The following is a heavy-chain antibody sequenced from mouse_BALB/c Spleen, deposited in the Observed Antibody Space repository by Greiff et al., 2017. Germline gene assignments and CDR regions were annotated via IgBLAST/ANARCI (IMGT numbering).Heavy chain of an antibody. V-gene: IGHV2-9*02. Sequence: VKLQESGPGLVAPSQSLSITCTASGFSLTSYGVHWVRQPPGKGLEWLGVIWAGGSTNYNSALMSRLSISKDNSKSQVFLKMNSLQTDDTAMYYCARERTMITTMDYWGQGTSVTVSS. CDR1: GFSLTSYG. CDR2: IWAGGST. D-gene: IGHD2-4*01. J-gene: IGHJ4*01. CDR3: ARERTMITTMDY.